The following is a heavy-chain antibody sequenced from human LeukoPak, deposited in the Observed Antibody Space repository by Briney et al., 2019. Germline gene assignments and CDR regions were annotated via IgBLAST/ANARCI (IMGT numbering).Heavy chain of an antibody. CDR1: GFTFSSYG. V-gene: IGHV3-33*01. Sequence: GGSLRLSCSASGFTFSSYGMHWVRQAPGKGLEWMAVILSDGSKEFYTDSVKGRFTISRDNSKNTLYLQMNSLRAEDTAVYYCARESGFGYLFPDAFDIWGQGTVVTVSS. J-gene: IGHJ3*02. CDR2: ILSDGSKE. D-gene: IGHD3-10*01. CDR3: ARESGFGYLFPDAFDI.